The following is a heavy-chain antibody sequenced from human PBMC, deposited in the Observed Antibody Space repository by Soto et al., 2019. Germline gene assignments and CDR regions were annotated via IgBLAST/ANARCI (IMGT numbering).Heavy chain of an antibody. D-gene: IGHD5-18*01. Sequence: GGSLRLSCAASGFTVSSNYMSWVRQAPGKGLEWVSVIYSGGSTYYADSVKGRFTISRDNSKNTLYLQMNSLRAEDTAVYYCASSRGYSYGYGYYFDYWGQGTLVTVSS. J-gene: IGHJ4*02. CDR3: ASSRGYSYGYGYYFDY. CDR1: GFTVSSNY. V-gene: IGHV3-53*01. CDR2: IYSGGST.